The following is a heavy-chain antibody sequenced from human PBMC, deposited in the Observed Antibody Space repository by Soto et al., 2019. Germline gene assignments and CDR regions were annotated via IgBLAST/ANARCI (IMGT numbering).Heavy chain of an antibody. V-gene: IGHV4-39*01. CDR1: VDSISSTTYY. J-gene: IGHJ4*02. Sequence: QLQLQESGPGLVKPSETLSLTCTVSVDSISSTTYYWGWIRQPPGKGLDYIGIIYYSGSTYYNPSLKIRATITAEKSKNHFSLRLPSVTAADTAVYYCARQRAGRRHGVDSWGQGTLVTVSS. D-gene: IGHD3-10*01. CDR2: IYYSGST. CDR3: ARQRAGRRHGVDS.